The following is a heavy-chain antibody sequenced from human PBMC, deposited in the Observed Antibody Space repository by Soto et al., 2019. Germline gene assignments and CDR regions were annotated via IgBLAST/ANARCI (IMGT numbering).Heavy chain of an antibody. Sequence: QVQVQESGPGLVKPSEALSLTCTVSGCSISSYYWSWIRQPPGKGLEWIGYIYYRGSTNYNPSLKGRVTISVDTSKNQFSLKLSSVTAADTAVYYCERDPHGGMDVWGQGTTVTVSS. J-gene: IGHJ6*02. CDR3: ERDPHGGMDV. CDR2: IYYRGST. V-gene: IGHV4-59*12. CDR1: GCSISSYY.